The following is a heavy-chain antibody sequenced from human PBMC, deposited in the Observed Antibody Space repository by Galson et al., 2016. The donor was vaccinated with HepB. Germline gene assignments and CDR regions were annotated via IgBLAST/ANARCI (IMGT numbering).Heavy chain of an antibody. Sequence: LRLSCAASGFTFSGYWMTWVRRAPGKGLEWVANIKQDGSEKNYVDSVKGRFTISRDNAKNLVYLQMDSLRAEDTAMYYCASAPAATESDYWGQGTLVTVSP. V-gene: IGHV3-7*01. CDR3: ASAPAATESDY. J-gene: IGHJ4*02. CDR2: IKQDGSEK. CDR1: GFTFSGYW. D-gene: IGHD6-25*01.